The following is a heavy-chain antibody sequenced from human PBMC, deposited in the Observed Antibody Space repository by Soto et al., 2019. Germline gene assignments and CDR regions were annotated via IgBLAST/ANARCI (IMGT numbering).Heavy chain of an antibody. CDR1: GYTFTSYG. Sequence: VASVKVSCKASGYTFTSYGISWVRQAPGQGLEWMGWISAYNGNTNYAQKLQGRVTMTTDTSTSTAYMELRSLRSDDTAVYYCAREIAVAGFLGYYYYGMDVWGQGTTVTVSS. CDR3: AREIAVAGFLGYYYYGMDV. D-gene: IGHD6-19*01. V-gene: IGHV1-18*01. J-gene: IGHJ6*02. CDR2: ISAYNGNT.